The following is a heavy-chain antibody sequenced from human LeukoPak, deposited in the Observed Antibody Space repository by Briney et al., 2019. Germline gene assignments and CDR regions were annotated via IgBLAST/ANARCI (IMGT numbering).Heavy chain of an antibody. CDR1: GFTFTDVV. Sequence: GGSLRLSCAASGFTFTDVVMSWVRQAPGKGLEWISYVSSSGSSIYYADSVKGRFTISRDNAKRSLNLQMNSLRVEDTAVSYCARPRPRWDFDYWGQGTLVTVSS. D-gene: IGHD5-24*01. J-gene: IGHJ4*02. V-gene: IGHV3-11*04. CDR3: ARPRPRWDFDY. CDR2: VSSSGSSI.